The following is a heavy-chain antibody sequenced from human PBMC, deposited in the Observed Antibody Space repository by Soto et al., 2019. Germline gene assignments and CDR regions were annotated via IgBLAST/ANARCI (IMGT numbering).Heavy chain of an antibody. CDR3: ARALVTTPHRTFDY. D-gene: IGHD2-21*02. J-gene: IGHJ4*02. CDR1: GFSVSSTF. Sequence: EVQLVESGGGLVQPGGSLRLSCAVSGFSVSSTFMNWVRQATGKGLEWVAVIHSGGNTFYGDSVKGRFTISRDSSKNMVYLQMSSLRGEDTAVYFCARALVTTPHRTFDYWGQGTLVTVSS. V-gene: IGHV3-66*01. CDR2: IHSGGNT.